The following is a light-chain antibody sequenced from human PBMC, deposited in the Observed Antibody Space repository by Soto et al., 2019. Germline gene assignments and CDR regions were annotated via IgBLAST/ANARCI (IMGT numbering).Light chain of an antibody. V-gene: IGKV3-20*01. CDR2: GAS. CDR3: QQYGSSLTWT. Sequence: EFVMTQSPGTLSLSPGERATLSCRASQSISSNYLAWYQQKPGQAPRLLIYGASTRATGIPDRFSGSGSGTDFTLTISRLEPEDFAVYYCQQYGSSLTWTFGQGTKVDNK. CDR1: QSISSNY. J-gene: IGKJ1*01.